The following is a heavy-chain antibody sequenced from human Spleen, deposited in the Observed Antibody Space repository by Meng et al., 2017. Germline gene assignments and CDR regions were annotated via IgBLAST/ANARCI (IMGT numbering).Heavy chain of an antibody. J-gene: IGHJ4*02. CDR1: GFTFSNAW. V-gene: IGHV3-15*01. CDR2: MKSNVDGGTV. CDR3: TVHVDH. Sequence: GESLKISCAASGFTFSNAWMTWVRQAPGKGLEWIARMKSNVDGGTVDYAAAVKDRFFISRDDSENTLYLQMNSLKTENTTVYCCTVHVDHWGQGTLVTVSS.